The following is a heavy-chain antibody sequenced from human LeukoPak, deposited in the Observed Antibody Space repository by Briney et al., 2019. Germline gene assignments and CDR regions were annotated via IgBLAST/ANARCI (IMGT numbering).Heavy chain of an antibody. J-gene: IGHJ5*02. D-gene: IGHD3-3*01. CDR1: DVSVSSTSYY. V-gene: IGHV4-39*01. Sequence: KASETLSLTCTVSDVSVSSTSYYWGWIRQPPGKGLEWIGAISYSGTTYYNPSLTSRVTISVDTSKNQFSLKLSSVTAADTAVYFCARHSWSGSLNWFDPWGQGTLVTVSS. CDR3: ARHSWSGSLNWFDP. CDR2: ISYSGTT.